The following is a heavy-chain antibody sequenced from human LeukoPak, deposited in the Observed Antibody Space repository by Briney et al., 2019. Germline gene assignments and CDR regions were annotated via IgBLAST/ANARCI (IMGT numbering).Heavy chain of an antibody. D-gene: IGHD5-12*01. CDR2: ISISSSYI. V-gene: IGHV3-21*01. CDR3: ARALRGYSAHMGLYGIDV. Sequence: GGSLRLSCAASGFTFSSNSMNWVRQPPGKGLEWVSSISISSSYIYYADSVKGRFTISRDNAKNSLYLQMSSLRAEDTAVYYCARALRGYSAHMGLYGIDVWGQGTTVTVSS. J-gene: IGHJ6*02. CDR1: GFTFSSNS.